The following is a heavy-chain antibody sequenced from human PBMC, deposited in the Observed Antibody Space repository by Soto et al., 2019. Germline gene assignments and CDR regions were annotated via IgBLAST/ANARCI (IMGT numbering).Heavy chain of an antibody. CDR2: IGPDGSSA. V-gene: IGHV3-74*03. Sequence: EVQLVESGGGLVQPGGSLRLSCAASGYSLSTYWMHWVRQIPGQGLTWVSRIGPDGSSATYADSVKGRFTISRDNAGSTLYLQMNSLRVDDTAVYYCSRETLWFGESPKSGGQGTLVTVSS. CDR3: SRETLWFGESPKS. CDR1: GYSLSTYW. D-gene: IGHD3-10*01. J-gene: IGHJ4*02.